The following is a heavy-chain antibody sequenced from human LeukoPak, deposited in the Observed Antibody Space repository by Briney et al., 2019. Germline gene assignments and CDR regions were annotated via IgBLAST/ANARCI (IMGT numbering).Heavy chain of an antibody. Sequence: PGGSLRLSCAASGFTFSSYAMTWVRQAPGKGLEWVSAISASDDSTFYVDSVRGRFTISRDFSKNTLYLQMNSLRAEDTAVYYCAKLPRGWFEDFWGQEPLVTVSS. V-gene: IGHV3-23*01. J-gene: IGHJ4*02. CDR1: GFTFSSYA. CDR3: AKLPRGWFEDF. CDR2: ISASDDST. D-gene: IGHD6-19*01.